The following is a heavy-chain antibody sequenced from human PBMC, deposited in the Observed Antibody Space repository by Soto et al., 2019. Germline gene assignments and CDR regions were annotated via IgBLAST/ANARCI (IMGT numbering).Heavy chain of an antibody. V-gene: IGHV3-23*01. CDR2: IYGSGGAET. J-gene: IGHJ6*02. CDR1: GFIFRTYT. Sequence: GGSLRLSCVASGFIFRTYTMNWVRQTPGKGLEWVSGIYGSGGAETFYADSVKGRFTISRDNSKNTLYLQMNSLRVEDTAVYYCARDWGRSSSDYYYYYAMDFSGQGTTVTVSS. D-gene: IGHD6-6*01. CDR3: ARDWGRSSSDYYYYYAMDF.